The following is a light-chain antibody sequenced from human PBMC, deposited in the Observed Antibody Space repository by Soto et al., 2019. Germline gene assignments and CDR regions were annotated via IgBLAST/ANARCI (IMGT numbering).Light chain of an antibody. CDR1: SGDVGGYDF. J-gene: IGLJ1*01. CDR3: SSYTTSSTRV. CDR2: EVR. V-gene: IGLV2-14*03. Sequence: QSVLTQPASVSGSPGQSIAISCTGTSGDVGGYDFVSWYQQHPYKAPKLIIYEVRNRPSGVSNRFSGSKSVNMATLTISGLQAEDEADYYCSSYTTSSTRVFGTGTKVTVL.